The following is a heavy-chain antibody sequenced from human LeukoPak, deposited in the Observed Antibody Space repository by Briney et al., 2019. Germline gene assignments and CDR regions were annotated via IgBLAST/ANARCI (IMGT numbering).Heavy chain of an antibody. CDR3: AKDFGGPFDY. Sequence: GGSLRLSCTPSGFTFSGYAMHWVRQAPGKGLGWVAVIWFDGSNTYYADSVKGRFTISRDNSKNTLYLQMNSLRAEDTAVYYCAKDFGGPFDYWGQGTLVTVSS. J-gene: IGHJ4*02. D-gene: IGHD4-23*01. CDR2: IWFDGSNT. V-gene: IGHV3-30*02. CDR1: GFTFSGYA.